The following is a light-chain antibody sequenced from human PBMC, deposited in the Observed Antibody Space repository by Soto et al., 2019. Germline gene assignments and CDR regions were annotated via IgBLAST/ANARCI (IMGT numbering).Light chain of an antibody. Sequence: DIQMTQSPSSLSASVGDRVIITCRASQTITTYLNWYQQKPGKAPQLLIYGASTLQSGVPSRFTGSGSGTDFTLTISTLQHEEFATYHCQQPHSTPWTFGQGTKVEIK. J-gene: IGKJ1*01. CDR3: QQPHSTPWT. CDR1: QTITTY. V-gene: IGKV1-39*01. CDR2: GAS.